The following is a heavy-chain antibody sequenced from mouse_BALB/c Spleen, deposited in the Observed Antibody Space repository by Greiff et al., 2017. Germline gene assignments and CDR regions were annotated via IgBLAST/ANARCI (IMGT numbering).Heavy chain of an antibody. J-gene: IGHJ3*01. CDR1: GYSFTSYW. D-gene: IGHD2-1*01. V-gene: IGHV1S127*01. Sequence: QVQLQQSGPQLVRPGASVKISCKASGYSFTSYWMHWVKQRPGQGLEWIGMIDPSDSETRLNQKFKDKATLTVDKSSSTAYMQLSSPTSEDSAVFYCAREGNYGGFAYWGQGTLVTVSA. CDR3: AREGNYGGFAY. CDR2: IDPSDSET.